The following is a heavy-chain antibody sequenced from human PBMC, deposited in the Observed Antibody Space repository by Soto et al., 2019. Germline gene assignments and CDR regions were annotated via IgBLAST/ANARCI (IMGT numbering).Heavy chain of an antibody. CDR2: IYYSGST. CDR1: GGSISSGDYY. V-gene: IGHV4-30-4*01. J-gene: IGHJ6*02. D-gene: IGHD5-12*01. CDR3: ARYSGYDSGVYGMDV. Sequence: SETLSLTCTVSGGSISSGDYYWSWIRQPPGKGLEWIGYIYYSGSTYYNPSLKSRVTISVDTSKNQFSLKLSSVTAADTAVYYCARYSGYDSGVYGMDVWGQGTTVTVSS.